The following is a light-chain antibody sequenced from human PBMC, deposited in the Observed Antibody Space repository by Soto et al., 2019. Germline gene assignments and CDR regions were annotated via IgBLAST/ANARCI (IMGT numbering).Light chain of an antibody. CDR2: EVI. V-gene: IGLV2-8*01. Sequence: QSALTQPPSASGSPGQSVTISCTGTSSDVGAYDYVSWYQEHPGKAPQLIIYEVIKRPSGVPDRFSGSKSGNTASLTVSGLQAEDEADYYRSSYAGTNNPYVFGTGTKLTVL. CDR3: SSYAGTNNPYV. CDR1: SSDVGAYDY. J-gene: IGLJ1*01.